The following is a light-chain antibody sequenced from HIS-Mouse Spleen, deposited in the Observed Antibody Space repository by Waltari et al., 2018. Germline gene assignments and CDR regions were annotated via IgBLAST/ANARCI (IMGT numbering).Light chain of an antibody. CDR2: DDS. J-gene: IGLJ1*01. Sequence: SYVLTQPPSVSVAPGQTARITCGGNNIGSKSVHWYQQKPGQAPGLVVYDDSDRPSGFPERFSGSNAGKTAALTFSRVEVGDEADYYCQVWDSSSDHYVFGTGTKVTVL. CDR1: NIGSKS. V-gene: IGLV3-21*02. CDR3: QVWDSSSDHYV.